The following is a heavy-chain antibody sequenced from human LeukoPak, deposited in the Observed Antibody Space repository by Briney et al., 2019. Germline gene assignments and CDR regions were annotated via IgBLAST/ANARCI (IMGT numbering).Heavy chain of an antibody. Sequence: GGSLRLSCVASGFTFSNYVMGWVRQAPGKGLEWVGFIRSKAYGGTTEYAASVKGRFTISRDDSKSIAYLQMDSLKTEDTAVYYCTRDRPHYYDSSGYYWGQGTLVTVSS. CDR3: TRDRPHYYDSSGYY. V-gene: IGHV3-49*04. CDR2: IRSKAYGGTT. D-gene: IGHD3-22*01. CDR1: GFTFSNYV. J-gene: IGHJ4*02.